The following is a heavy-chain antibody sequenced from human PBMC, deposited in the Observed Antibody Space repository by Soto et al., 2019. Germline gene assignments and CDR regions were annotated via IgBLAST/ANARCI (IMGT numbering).Heavy chain of an antibody. Sequence: QVQLVESGGGVVQPGRSLRLSCEATGFTFSSSAMYWVRQAPGEGLEWVAVISYDGSNKGYADSVKGRFTISRDNSKNTLYRQMNSLRAEDTAVYFCTRGFLGATVVPNGYSDLWGRGTLVTVSS. V-gene: IGHV3-30-3*01. CDR1: GFTFSSSA. J-gene: IGHJ2*01. CDR3: TRGFLGATVVPNGYSDL. CDR2: ISYDGSNK. D-gene: IGHD1-1*01.